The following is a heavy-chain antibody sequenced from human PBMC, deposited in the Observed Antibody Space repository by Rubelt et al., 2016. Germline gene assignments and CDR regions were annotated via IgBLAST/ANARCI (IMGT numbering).Heavy chain of an antibody. Sequence: QVQLVQSGAEVKKPGASVKVSCKASGYTFTSYYMHWVRQAPGQGLEWMGIINPSGGSTSYAQKFQGRVTMTRDTSTSTVYMGLSSRRSEDTAVYYAARDHGGYDIVGWGQGTLVTVSS. CDR1: GYTFTSYY. J-gene: IGHJ4*02. D-gene: IGHD5-12*01. CDR2: INPSGGST. CDR3: ARDHGGYDIVG. V-gene: IGHV1-46*01.